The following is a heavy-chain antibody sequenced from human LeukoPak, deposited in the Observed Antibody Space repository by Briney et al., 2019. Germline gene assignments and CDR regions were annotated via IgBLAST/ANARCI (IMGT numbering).Heavy chain of an antibody. Sequence: SETLSLTCTVSGGSISSYYWSWIRQPPGKGLEWIGYVYYSGSTNYNPSLKSRVTISVDTSKNQFSLKLSSATAADTAVYYCARAGGLAPDAFDIWGQGTMVTVSS. CDR1: GGSISSYY. D-gene: IGHD6-6*01. CDR2: VYYSGST. CDR3: ARAGGLAPDAFDI. J-gene: IGHJ3*02. V-gene: IGHV4-59*01.